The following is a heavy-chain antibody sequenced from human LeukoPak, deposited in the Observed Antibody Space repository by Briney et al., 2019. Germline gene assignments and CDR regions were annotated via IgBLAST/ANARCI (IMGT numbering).Heavy chain of an antibody. CDR1: GFTFSSYS. V-gene: IGHV3-21*01. Sequence: AGGSLRLACADSGFTFSSYSMNWVRQAPGKGLEWVSSISSSSSYIYYADSVKGRFTISRDNAKNSLYLQMNSLRAEDTAVYYCARVEAAAGTGQPGGYWGQGTLVTVSS. J-gene: IGHJ4*02. CDR3: ARVEAAAGTGQPGGY. CDR2: ISSSSSYI. D-gene: IGHD6-13*01.